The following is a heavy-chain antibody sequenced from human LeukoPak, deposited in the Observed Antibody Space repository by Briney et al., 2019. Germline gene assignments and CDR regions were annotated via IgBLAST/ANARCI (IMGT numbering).Heavy chain of an antibody. V-gene: IGHV4-30-4*08. Sequence: SETLSLTCTVSGGSICSGDYYWSWIRQPPGKGLEWIGYIYYSGSTYYNPSLKSRVTISVDTSKNQFSLKLSSVTAADTAVYYCARVQGVGATYFDYWGQGTLVTVSS. CDR2: IYYSGST. D-gene: IGHD1-26*01. J-gene: IGHJ4*02. CDR1: GGSICSGDYY. CDR3: ARVQGVGATYFDY.